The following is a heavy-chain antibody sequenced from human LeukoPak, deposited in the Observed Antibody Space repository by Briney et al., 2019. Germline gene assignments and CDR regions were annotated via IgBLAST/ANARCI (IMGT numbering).Heavy chain of an antibody. CDR3: AKGSLMYYDFWSGYYPYYYYYGMDV. J-gene: IGHJ6*02. Sequence: PGGSLRLSCTASGLTVSSNYLSRVRPAPGKGLEWVSVIYSGGSTYYTDSVKGRFTISRDNSKNTLYLQMNSLSAEDMAVYYCAKGSLMYYDFWSGYYPYYYYYGMDVWGQGTTVTVSS. D-gene: IGHD3-3*01. CDR2: IYSGGST. CDR1: GLTVSSNY. V-gene: IGHV3-53*01.